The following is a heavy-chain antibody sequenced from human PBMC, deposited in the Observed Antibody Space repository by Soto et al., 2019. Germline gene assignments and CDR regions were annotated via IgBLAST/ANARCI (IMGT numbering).Heavy chain of an antibody. CDR3: AKSRPYHPYSSSWGYYYYGMDV. D-gene: IGHD6-13*01. J-gene: IGHJ6*02. CDR1: GFTFSSYG. Sequence: QVQLVESGGGVVQPGRSLRLSCAASGFTFSSYGMHWVRQAPGKGLEWVAVISYEGSNKYYADSVKGRFTISRDNSKNTLYHQMNSLRSEDTAVYYSAKSRPYHPYSSSWGYYYYGMDVWGQGTTVTVSS. CDR2: ISYEGSNK. V-gene: IGHV3-30*18.